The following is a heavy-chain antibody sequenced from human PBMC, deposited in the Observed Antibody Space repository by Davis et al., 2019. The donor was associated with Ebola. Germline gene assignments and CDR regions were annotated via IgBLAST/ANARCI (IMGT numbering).Heavy chain of an antibody. Sequence: ASALVSCNASAYISTSYYMHWLRQPPAQALEWMGIINPSGGSTSYAQKFQGRVTMTRDTSTSTVYMELSRLRTEETAVYYCARERDATVVTTSYWYFDLWGRGTLVTVSS. CDR3: ARERDATVVTTSYWYFDL. D-gene: IGHD4-23*01. V-gene: IGHV1-46*01. J-gene: IGHJ2*01. CDR2: INPSGGST. CDR1: AYISTSYY.